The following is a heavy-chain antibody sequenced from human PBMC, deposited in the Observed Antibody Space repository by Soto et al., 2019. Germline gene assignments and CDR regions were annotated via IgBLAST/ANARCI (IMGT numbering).Heavy chain of an antibody. CDR3: AKIYRSCTYTNCYSRSPPDS. Sequence: EVQLLQSGGGLVQPGGSLRLSWVASGFTFTSYAMTWVRQLPGKGLEWVSSVTNTGGITHYANSVKGRFTISRDNSKNTLYLQMNSLRAEDTATYYCAKIYRSCTYTNCYSRSPPDSWGQGTLVTVSA. D-gene: IGHD2-15*01. CDR2: VTNTGGIT. CDR1: GFTFTSYA. V-gene: IGHV3-23*01. J-gene: IGHJ5*01.